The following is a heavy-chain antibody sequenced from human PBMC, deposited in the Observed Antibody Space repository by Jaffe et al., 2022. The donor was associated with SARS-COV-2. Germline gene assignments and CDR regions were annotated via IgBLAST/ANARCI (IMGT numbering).Heavy chain of an antibody. CDR2: IIPILGIA. CDR1: GGTFSSYT. CDR3: ARDQDLVAATPYYFDY. D-gene: IGHD2-15*01. V-gene: IGHV1-69*08. Sequence: QVQLVQSGAEVKKPGSSVKVSCKASGGTFSSYTISWVRQAPGQGLEWMGRIIPILGIANYAQKFQGRVTITADKSTSTAYMELSSLRSEDTAVYYCARDQDLVAATPYYFDYWGQGTLVTVSS. J-gene: IGHJ4*02.